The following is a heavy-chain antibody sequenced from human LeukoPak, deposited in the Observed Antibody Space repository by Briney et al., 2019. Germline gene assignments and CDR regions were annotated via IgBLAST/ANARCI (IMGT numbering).Heavy chain of an antibody. CDR1: GFTFSSYA. Sequence: GGSLRLSCAASGFTFSSYAMSWVRQAPGKGLEWVSAISGSGGSTYYAGSVKGRFTISRENSKNTLYMQMNSLRAEDTAVYYCAKARHDYGDLWGQGTLVTVSS. D-gene: IGHD4-17*01. V-gene: IGHV3-23*01. J-gene: IGHJ5*02. CDR2: ISGSGGST. CDR3: AKARHDYGDL.